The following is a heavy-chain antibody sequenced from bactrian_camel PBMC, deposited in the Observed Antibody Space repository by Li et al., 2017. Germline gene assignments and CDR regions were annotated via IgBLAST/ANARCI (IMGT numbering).Heavy chain of an antibody. J-gene: IGHJ6*01. CDR2: IDSDGNT. D-gene: IGHD4*01. Sequence: HVQLVESGGGSVKTGGSLKLSCAFSGPPANRVYMGWFRQSSGKEREGIAYIDSDGNTFYSDSVKGQFTISQDNAKNTLWLQMDSLKPEDTAMYYCATLPMYPCAVDNFVFGYRGQGTQVTVS. V-gene: IGHV3S55*01. CDR3: ATLPMYPCAVDNFVFGY. CDR1: GPPANRVY.